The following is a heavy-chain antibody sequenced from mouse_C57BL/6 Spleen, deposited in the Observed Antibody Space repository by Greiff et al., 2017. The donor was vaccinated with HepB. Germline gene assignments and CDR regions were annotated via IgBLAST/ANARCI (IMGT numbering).Heavy chain of an antibody. D-gene: IGHD2-4*01. V-gene: IGHV1-5*01. J-gene: IGHJ2*01. CDR1: GYTFTSYW. CDR2: IYPGNSDT. Sequence: EVQGVESGTVLARPGASVKMSCTTSGYTFTSYWMHWVQQRPGQGLEWIGAIYPGNSDTSYNQKFKGKAKLTAGTSASTAYMELSSLTNEDSAVYYCTRWWDYDAALDYWGQGTTLTVSS. CDR3: TRWWDYDAALDY.